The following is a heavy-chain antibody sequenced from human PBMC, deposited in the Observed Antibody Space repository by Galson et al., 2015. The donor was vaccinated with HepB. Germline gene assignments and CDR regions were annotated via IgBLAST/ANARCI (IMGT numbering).Heavy chain of an antibody. CDR3: ARDGSGTFNWFDP. CDR1: GYTFSSYW. D-gene: IGHD1-26*01. CDR2: IYPDDSDT. V-gene: IGHV5-51*01. Sequence: QSGAEVKKPGESLKISCKGSGYTFSSYWIAWVRQTPGKGLEWMGIIYPDDSDTRYSPAFQGHVTISADKSISTAYLQWSRLKASDTAMYYCARDGSGTFNWFDPWGQGTRVTVSS. J-gene: IGHJ5*02.